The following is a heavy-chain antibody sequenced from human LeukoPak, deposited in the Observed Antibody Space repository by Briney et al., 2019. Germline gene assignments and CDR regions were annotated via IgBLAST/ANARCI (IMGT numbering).Heavy chain of an antibody. D-gene: IGHD2-2*01. J-gene: IGHJ5*02. Sequence: SGGSLRLSCAASGFMLSTYGLHWVRQAPGKGLEWVALIWYDGSDKYYSDSVKGRFTISRDNSKNTLYLQMNSLRAEDTAVYYCAKDGGGYCSGSSCSGGWFDPWGQGTLVTVSS. CDR1: GFMLSTYG. CDR3: AKDGGGYCSGSSCSGGWFDP. CDR2: IWYDGSDK. V-gene: IGHV3-33*06.